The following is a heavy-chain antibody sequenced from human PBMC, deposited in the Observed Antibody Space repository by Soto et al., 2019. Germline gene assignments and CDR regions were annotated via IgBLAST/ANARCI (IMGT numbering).Heavy chain of an antibody. Sequence: SETLSLTCAVSGGSISSGGYSWSWIRQPPGKGLEWIGYIFHSGSTYYNPALKRRVTISVDRSKNQFSLKLRSVTAADSAVYYCARALNWGCHYFDYWGQGTLVTVSS. D-gene: IGHD7-27*01. CDR3: ARALNWGCHYFDY. V-gene: IGHV4-30-2*01. J-gene: IGHJ4*02. CDR2: IFHSGST. CDR1: GGSISSGGYS.